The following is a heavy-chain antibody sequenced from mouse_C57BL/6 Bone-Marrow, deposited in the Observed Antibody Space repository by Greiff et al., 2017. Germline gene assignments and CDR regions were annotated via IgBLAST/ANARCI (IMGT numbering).Heavy chain of an antibody. CDR1: GFTFSSYG. Sequence: EVMLVESGGDLVKPGGSLKLSCAASGFTFSSYGMSWVRQTPDKRLEWVATISSGGSYTYYPDSVKGRFTISRDNAKNTLYLQMSSLKSEDTAMYYCARQVVATDAMDYWGQGTSVTVSS. CDR3: ARQVVATDAMDY. V-gene: IGHV5-6*01. D-gene: IGHD1-1*01. J-gene: IGHJ4*01. CDR2: ISSGGSYT.